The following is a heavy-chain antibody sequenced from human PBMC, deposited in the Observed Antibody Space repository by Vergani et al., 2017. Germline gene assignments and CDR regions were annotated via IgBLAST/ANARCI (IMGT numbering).Heavy chain of an antibody. Sequence: EDQLVESGGGLVQPGGSLRPSCAASGFAFSSYVLHWVRRAPGKGPEWVSAIGTGGDTYYADSVKGRFTISRDNSKNTLYLQMNSLRAEDTAVYYCAKALRYGHYYYGMDVWGQGTTVTVSS. V-gene: IGHV3-47*02. CDR2: IGTGGDT. CDR3: AKALRYGHYYYGMDV. CDR1: GFAFSSYV. J-gene: IGHJ6*02. D-gene: IGHD3-9*01.